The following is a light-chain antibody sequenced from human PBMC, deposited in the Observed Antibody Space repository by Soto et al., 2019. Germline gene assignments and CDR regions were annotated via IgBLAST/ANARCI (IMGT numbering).Light chain of an antibody. CDR3: AAWDDSQNGPV. CDR2: SDN. CDR1: SSNIGSNT. V-gene: IGLV1-44*01. Sequence: QSVLTQPPSASGTPGQRVTISCSGSSSNIGSNTVNWYQQLPGMPPKLLIYSDNKRPSGVPDRFSGSKSGTSASLVISGLQSEDEADYYCAAWDDSQNGPVFGGGTKLTVL. J-gene: IGLJ2*01.